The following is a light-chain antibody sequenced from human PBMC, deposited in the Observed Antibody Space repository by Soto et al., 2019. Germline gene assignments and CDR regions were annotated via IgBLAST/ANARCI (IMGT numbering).Light chain of an antibody. CDR2: GAS. CDR1: QSISSSF. J-gene: IGKJ2*01. Sequence: IVLTQSPGTLSLSPGERATLSCRAGQSISSSFLAWYQQKPGQAPRLLIYGASTRATDIPDRFSGSGSGTDFILTISRLEPEDFAVYYCQQYGSSPWTFGQGPKLEIK. CDR3: QQYGSSPWT. V-gene: IGKV3-20*01.